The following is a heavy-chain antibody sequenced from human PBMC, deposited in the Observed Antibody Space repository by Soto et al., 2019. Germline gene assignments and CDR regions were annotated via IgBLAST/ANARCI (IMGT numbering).Heavy chain of an antibody. CDR2: INHRGSA. D-gene: IGHD5-12*01. J-gene: IGHJ4*02. Sequence: SETLSLTCAVSGASVSSTYWWSWVRQPPGKGPEWIGEINHRGSANYNPSLKSRVTISVDISKSQLSLRLTSVTAADTAVYYCARRIVATETFDYWGQGTLVTVSS. CDR3: ARRIVATETFDY. V-gene: IGHV4-4*02. CDR1: GASVSSTYW.